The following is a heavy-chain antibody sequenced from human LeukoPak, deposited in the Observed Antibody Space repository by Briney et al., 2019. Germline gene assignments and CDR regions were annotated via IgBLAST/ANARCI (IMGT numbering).Heavy chain of an antibody. J-gene: IGHJ6*02. Sequence: GGSLRLSCAASGFTFNNYAMSWVRQAPGKGLEWVSTISNSGGGPYYADSVKGRFTISRDNSKNTLYLQMNSLRAEDTAVYYCARANFIHYGMDVWGQGTTVTVSS. CDR2: ISNSGGGP. CDR1: GFTFNNYA. V-gene: IGHV3-23*01. CDR3: ARANFIHYGMDV. D-gene: IGHD2-21*01.